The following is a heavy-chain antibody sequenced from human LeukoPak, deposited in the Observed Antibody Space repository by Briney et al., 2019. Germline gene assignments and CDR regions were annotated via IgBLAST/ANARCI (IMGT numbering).Heavy chain of an antibody. CDR1: GGTFSSYA. V-gene: IGHV1-46*01. D-gene: IGHD2-8*02. J-gene: IGHJ4*02. Sequence: ASVKVSCKASGGTFSSYAISWVRQAPGQGLEWMGIINPSGGSTSYAQKFQGRVTMTRDTSTSTVYMELSSLRSEDTAVYYCARYRRGMDLDYWGQGTLVTVSS. CDR3: ARYRRGMDLDY. CDR2: INPSGGST.